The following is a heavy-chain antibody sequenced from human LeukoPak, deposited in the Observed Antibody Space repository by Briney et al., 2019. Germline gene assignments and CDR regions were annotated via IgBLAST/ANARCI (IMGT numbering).Heavy chain of an antibody. CDR2: IIPIFGTA. V-gene: IGHV1-69*05. CDR3: ARARYYDILTGYYHFDY. Sequence: GSSVKVSCKASGGTFSSYAISGVRQAPGQGLEWMGGIIPIFGTANYAQKFQGRVTITTDESTSTAYMELSSLRSEDTAVYYCARARYYDILTGYYHFDYWGQGTLVTVSS. CDR1: GGTFSSYA. J-gene: IGHJ4*02. D-gene: IGHD3-9*01.